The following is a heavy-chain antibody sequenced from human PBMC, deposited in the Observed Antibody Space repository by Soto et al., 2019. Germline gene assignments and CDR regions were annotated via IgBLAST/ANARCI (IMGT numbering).Heavy chain of an antibody. J-gene: IGHJ5*02. Sequence: SVKVSCKASGGTFSSYAISWVRQAPGQGLEWMGGIIPIFGTADYAQKFQGRVTITADESTSTAYMELSSLRSEDTAVYYCASSQERITIFGVVINWFDPWGQGTLVTVSS. V-gene: IGHV1-69*13. CDR2: IIPIFGTA. CDR1: GGTFSSYA. CDR3: ASSQERITIFGVVINWFDP. D-gene: IGHD3-3*01.